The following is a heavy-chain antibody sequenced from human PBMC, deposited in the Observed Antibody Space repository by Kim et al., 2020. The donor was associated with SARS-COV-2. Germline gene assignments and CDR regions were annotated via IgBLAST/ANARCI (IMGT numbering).Heavy chain of an antibody. V-gene: IGHV3-30*03. CDR2: ISYDGSNK. D-gene: IGHD6-13*01. CDR3: IPLAAAGIDY. CDR1: GFTFSSYG. Sequence: GGSLRLSCAASGFTFSSYGMHWVRQAPGKGLEWVAVISYDGSNKYYADSVKGRFTISRDNSKNTLYLQMNSLRAEDTAVYYCIPLAAAGIDYWGQGTLVTVSS. J-gene: IGHJ4*02.